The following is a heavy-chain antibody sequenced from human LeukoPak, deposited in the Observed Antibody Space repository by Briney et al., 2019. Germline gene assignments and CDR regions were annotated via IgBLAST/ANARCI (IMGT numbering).Heavy chain of an antibody. J-gene: IGHJ5*02. V-gene: IGHV4-39*01. Sequence: SDTLSLTCTLSVGSISSSSYYWGWIRQPPGKGLEWIGSIYYSGSTYYNPSLKSRATISVATSKHQFSLKLSSVTAADTAVYYCAIKVWFGELWFAPWGQGTLVTVSS. CDR1: VGSISSSSYY. D-gene: IGHD3-10*01. CDR3: AIKVWFGELWFAP. CDR2: IYYSGST.